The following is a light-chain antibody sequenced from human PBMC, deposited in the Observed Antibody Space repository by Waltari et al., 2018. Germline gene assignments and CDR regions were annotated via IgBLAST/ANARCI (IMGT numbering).Light chain of an antibody. CDR2: GST. CDR1: SSNIRAGYD. CDR3: QSYDNSLSGWV. J-gene: IGLJ3*02. V-gene: IGLV1-40*01. Sequence: QSALTQPPSVSGAPGQRVTISCTGSSSNIRAGYDVHWYQHLPGTVPRLLIDGSTNRPSGVPDRFSGSKSGTSASLAITGLQADDEADYYCQSYDNSLSGWVFGGGTKLTVL.